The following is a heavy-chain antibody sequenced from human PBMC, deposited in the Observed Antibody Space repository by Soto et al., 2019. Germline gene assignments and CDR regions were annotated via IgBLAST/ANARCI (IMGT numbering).Heavy chain of an antibody. D-gene: IGHD3-22*01. V-gene: IGHV1-46*01. J-gene: IGHJ4*02. Sequence: ASVKVSCKASGYTFTSYYMHWVRQAPGHGLEWMAMINPSSGSTSYAQKFQGGVTMTRDTSTSTVYMELSSLRSEDTAVYYCARDLYVLRGYTFGTIDYWGQGTLVTVSS. CDR2: INPSSGST. CDR1: GYTFTSYY. CDR3: ARDLYVLRGYTFGTIDY.